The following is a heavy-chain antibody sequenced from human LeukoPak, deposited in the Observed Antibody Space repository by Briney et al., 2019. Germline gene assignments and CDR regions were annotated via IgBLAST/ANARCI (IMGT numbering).Heavy chain of an antibody. CDR1: GFTFSNYG. CDR2: IWYDGSNK. D-gene: IGHD3-9*01. V-gene: IGHV3-33*06. Sequence: GGSLRLSCAASGFTFSNYGMHWVRQAPGKGLEWVAVIWYDGSNKYYADSVKGRFTISRDNSKNTLYLQMNSLRAEDTAIYYCAKNGKDNYDMFFDFWGQGTLVTVSS. CDR3: AKNGKDNYDMFFDF. J-gene: IGHJ4*02.